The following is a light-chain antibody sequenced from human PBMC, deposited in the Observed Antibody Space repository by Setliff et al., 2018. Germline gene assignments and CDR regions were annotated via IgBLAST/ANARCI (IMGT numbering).Light chain of an antibody. CDR1: SSNIGSHY. CDR2: NND. Sequence: QSVLTQPPSASGTPGQTITISCSGSSSNIGSHYVYWYQLLPGTAPKLLIYNNDRWPSGYPGRFSGSKSGTSASLAISGLRSEDEAEYFCAARDDIVSSVVFGGGTKV. V-gene: IGLV1-47*01. J-gene: IGLJ2*01. CDR3: AARDDIVSSVV.